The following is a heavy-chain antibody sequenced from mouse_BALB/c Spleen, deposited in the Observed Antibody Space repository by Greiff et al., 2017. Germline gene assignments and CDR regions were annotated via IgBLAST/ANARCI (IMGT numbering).Heavy chain of an antibody. CDR1: GFTFSSYG. CDR3: ARSLYYRYDGHYAMDY. CDR2: ISSGGSYT. D-gene: IGHD2-14*01. J-gene: IGHJ4*01. V-gene: IGHV5-6*01. Sequence: EVMLVESGGDLVKPGGSLKLSCAASGFTFSSYGMSWVRQTPDKRLEWVATISSGGSYTYYPDSVKGRFTISRDNAKNTLYLQMSSLKSDDTAMYYCARSLYYRYDGHYAMDYWGQGTSVTVSS.